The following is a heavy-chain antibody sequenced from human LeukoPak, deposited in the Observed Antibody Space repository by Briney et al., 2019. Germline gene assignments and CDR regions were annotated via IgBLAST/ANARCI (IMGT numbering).Heavy chain of an antibody. CDR2: IKQDGSEK. Sequence: GGSLRLSCAASGFTFSSYWMSWVRQAPGKGLEWVANIKQDGSEKYYADSVKGRFTISRDNAKNSLYLQMNGLRAEDTAVYYCARDLQYSSGEFDYWGQGTLVTVSS. J-gene: IGHJ4*02. CDR1: GFTFSSYW. V-gene: IGHV3-7*03. CDR3: ARDLQYSSGEFDY. D-gene: IGHD6-19*01.